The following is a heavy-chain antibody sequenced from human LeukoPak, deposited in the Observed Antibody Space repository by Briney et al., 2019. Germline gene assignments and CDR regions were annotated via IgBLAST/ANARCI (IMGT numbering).Heavy chain of an antibody. V-gene: IGHV3-48*01. D-gene: IGHD3-3*01. CDR1: GFTFSSYS. J-gene: IGHJ3*02. Sequence: GGSLRLSCAASGFTFSSYSMNWIRQAPGKGLEWVSYISSSSSTIYYADSVKGRFTISRDNAKNSLYLQMNSLRAEDTAVYYCARDPSPGTTIFGVVPSAFDIWGQGTMVTVSS. CDR2: ISSSSSTI. CDR3: ARDPSPGTTIFGVVPSAFDI.